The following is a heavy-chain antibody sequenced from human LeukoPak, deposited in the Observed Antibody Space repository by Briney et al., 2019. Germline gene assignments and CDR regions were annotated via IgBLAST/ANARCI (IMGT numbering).Heavy chain of an antibody. CDR1: GYTFTGYY. Sequence: ASVKVSCKASGYTFTGYYMHWVRQAPGQGLEWMGWINPNSGGTNYAQKFQGRVTMTRDTSISTAYMELSRLRSDDTAVYYCARVQCSSTSCYYERQSYYFDYWGQGTLVTVSS. V-gene: IGHV1-2*02. J-gene: IGHJ4*02. CDR3: ARVQCSSTSCYYERQSYYFDY. D-gene: IGHD2-2*01. CDR2: INPNSGGT.